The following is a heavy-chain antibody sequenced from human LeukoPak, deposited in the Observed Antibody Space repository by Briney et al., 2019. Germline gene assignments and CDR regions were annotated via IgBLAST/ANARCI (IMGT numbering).Heavy chain of an antibody. Sequence: PSETLSLTCTVSGGSISSSSYYWGWIRQPPGKGLEWIGSIYSSGSTYYNPSLKRRVTISVDTSKNQLSLKLSSVTAADTAVYYCARDGEGAYYYGSGSQHYGMDVWGQGTTVTVSS. J-gene: IGHJ6*02. CDR1: GGSISSSSYY. D-gene: IGHD3-10*01. CDR3: ARDGEGAYYYGSGSQHYGMDV. CDR2: IYSSGST. V-gene: IGHV4-39*07.